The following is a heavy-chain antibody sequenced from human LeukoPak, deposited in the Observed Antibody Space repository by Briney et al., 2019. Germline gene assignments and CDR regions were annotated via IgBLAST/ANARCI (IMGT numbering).Heavy chain of an antibody. CDR2: IYTSGST. CDR3: ARDPSPYSSSWYSDY. Sequence: RPSETLSLTCTVSGGSISSCYWSWIRQPAGKGLEWIGRIYTSGSTNYNPSLKSRVTMSVDTSKNQFSLKLSSVTAADTAVYYCARDPSPYSSSWYSDYWGQGTLVTVSS. D-gene: IGHD6-13*01. V-gene: IGHV4-4*07. CDR1: GGSISSCY. J-gene: IGHJ4*02.